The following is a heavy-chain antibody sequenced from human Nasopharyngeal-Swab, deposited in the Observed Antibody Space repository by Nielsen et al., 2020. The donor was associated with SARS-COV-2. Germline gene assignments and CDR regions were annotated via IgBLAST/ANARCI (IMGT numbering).Heavy chain of an antibody. Sequence: SVKVSCKASGYNFTTYDFSWVRQAPGQGLEWMGGIIPILGIANYAQKFQGRVTITADKSTSTAYMELSSLRSEDTAVYYCARHRSYYYDSSGYYPDAFDIWGQGTMVTVSS. D-gene: IGHD3-22*01. CDR1: GYNFTTYD. CDR2: IIPILGIA. V-gene: IGHV1-69*10. J-gene: IGHJ3*02. CDR3: ARHRSYYYDSSGYYPDAFDI.